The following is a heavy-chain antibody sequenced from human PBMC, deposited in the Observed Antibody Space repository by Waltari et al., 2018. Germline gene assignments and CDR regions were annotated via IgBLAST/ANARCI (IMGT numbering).Heavy chain of an antibody. CDR3: ARGKEGDDFWSGYYWFDP. V-gene: IGHV4-34*01. J-gene: IGHJ5*02. CDR2: INHSGST. Sequence: QVQLGQSGAEVKKPGSSVKVSGKASGGTFSSYTISWVRQAPGQGLEWIGEINHSGSTSYNPSLKSRVTISVDTSKNQFSLKLSSVTAADTAVYYCARGKEGDDFWSGYYWFDPWGQGTLVTVSS. CDR1: GGTFSSYT. D-gene: IGHD3-3*01.